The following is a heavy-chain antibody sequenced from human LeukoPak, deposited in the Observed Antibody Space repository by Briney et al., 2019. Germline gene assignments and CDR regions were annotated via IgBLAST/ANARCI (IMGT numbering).Heavy chain of an antibody. CDR1: GAPISSYH. Sequence: SEPLSLTCTVSGAPISSYHWSGIRQPPGKGLEGIGHFYYSGNPNYNPSLKSRVSISVDTSKNQFSLKLNSVTAADTAVYYCARDAPWGRGYPNYYYYYMDVWGKGTTVTVSS. V-gene: IGHV4-59*01. D-gene: IGHD5-18*01. CDR2: FYYSGNP. J-gene: IGHJ6*03. CDR3: ARDAPWGRGYPNYYYYYMDV.